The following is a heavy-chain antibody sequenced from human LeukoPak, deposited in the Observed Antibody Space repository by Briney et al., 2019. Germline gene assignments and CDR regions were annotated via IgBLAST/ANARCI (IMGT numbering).Heavy chain of an antibody. D-gene: IGHD3-3*01. V-gene: IGHV3-7*05. CDR1: GFTFRSYW. J-gene: IGHJ4*02. CDR3: VRDAGYDFWTGYYDF. CDR2: IKQDGSEK. Sequence: PGGSLRLSCVASGFTFRSYWMSWVRQAPGKGLEWVATIKQDGSEKYYVDSVKGRFTTSRDIAQNSLYLQMNSLRAEDTAVYFCVRDAGYDFWTGYYDFWGQGTLVTVSS.